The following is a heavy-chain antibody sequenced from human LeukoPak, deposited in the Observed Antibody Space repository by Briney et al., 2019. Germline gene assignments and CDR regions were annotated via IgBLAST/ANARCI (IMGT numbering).Heavy chain of an antibody. V-gene: IGHV5-51*01. D-gene: IGHD2-15*01. CDR2: IYPGDSDT. CDR1: GYSFTSYW. Sequence: GGSLRLSCKGSGYSFTSYWIGWVRQMPGKGLEWMGIIYPGDSDTRYSPSFQGQVTISADKSISTAYLQWSSLKASDTAMCYCAILPNPNWFDPWGQGTLVTVSS. J-gene: IGHJ5*02. CDR3: AILPNPNWFDP.